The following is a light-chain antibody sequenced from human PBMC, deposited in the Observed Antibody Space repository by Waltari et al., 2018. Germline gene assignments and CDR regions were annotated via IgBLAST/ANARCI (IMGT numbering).Light chain of an antibody. CDR1: QSNSRW. V-gene: IGKV1-5*03. J-gene: IGKJ2*01. CDR2: KAS. CDR3: QHYNSYPYI. Sequence: DIQMTQSPSTLSASVGDSVTLTCRASQSNSRWLAWYQQKPGTAPKLLIYKASDLNIGVPLRFSGSGSGTEFTLTISSLQPEDFATYYCQHYNSYPYIFGQGTKLDIK.